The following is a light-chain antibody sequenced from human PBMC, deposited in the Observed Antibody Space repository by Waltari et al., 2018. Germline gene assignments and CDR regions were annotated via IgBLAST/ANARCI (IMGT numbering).Light chain of an antibody. Sequence: IQMTQSPSTLSASVGDRVSITCRASQSINNWLAWYQQKSGKAPKLLLYKASSLESGVPSRFSGSGYGTEFTLTISSLQPDDFATYYCQQYTGYSYTFGQGPKLAIK. V-gene: IGKV1-5*03. J-gene: IGKJ2*01. CDR2: KAS. CDR1: QSINNW. CDR3: QQYTGYSYT.